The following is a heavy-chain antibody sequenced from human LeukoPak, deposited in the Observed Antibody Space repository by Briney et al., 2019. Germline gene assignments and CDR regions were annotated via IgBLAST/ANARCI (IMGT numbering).Heavy chain of an antibody. D-gene: IGHD3-22*01. CDR3: ARLPYYYDSSDADY. V-gene: IGHV4-39*01. Sequence: SETLSLTCTVSGGSISSGSYYWGWIRQPPGKGLEWIGSIYYSGSTYYNPSLKSRVTISVDTSKNQFSLKLSSVTAADTAVYYCARLPYYYDSSDADYWGQGTLVTVSS. CDR2: IYYSGST. CDR1: GGSISSGSYY. J-gene: IGHJ4*02.